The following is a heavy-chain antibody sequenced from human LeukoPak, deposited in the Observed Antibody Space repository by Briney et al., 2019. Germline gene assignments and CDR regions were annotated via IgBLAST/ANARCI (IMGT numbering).Heavy chain of an antibody. CDR1: GFTFSSYS. D-gene: IGHD6-13*01. Sequence: GGSLRLSCTASGFTFSSYSLNWVRQAPGKGLEWVSSVSTGSNYIYYADSVKGRFTISRDNDKNSLYLQMNSLRAEDTAVYYCARLGIITAAGSNDYWGQGTLVTVSS. CDR2: VSTGSNYI. CDR3: ARLGIITAAGSNDY. V-gene: IGHV3-21*04. J-gene: IGHJ4*02.